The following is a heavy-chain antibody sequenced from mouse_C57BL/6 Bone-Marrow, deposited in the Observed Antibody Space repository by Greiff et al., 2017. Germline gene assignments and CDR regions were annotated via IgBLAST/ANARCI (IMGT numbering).Heavy chain of an antibody. CDR3: ARRDVRGDYYAMDY. CDR1: GYTFTSYW. V-gene: IGHV1-61*01. J-gene: IGHJ4*01. Sequence: QVQLQQPGAELVRPGSSVKLSCKASGYTFTSYWMDWVKQRPGQGLEWIGNIYPSDSETHYNQKFKDKATLTVDKSSSTAYMQLSSLTSEDSAVYYGARRDVRGDYYAMDYWGQGTSVTVSS. CDR2: IYPSDSET.